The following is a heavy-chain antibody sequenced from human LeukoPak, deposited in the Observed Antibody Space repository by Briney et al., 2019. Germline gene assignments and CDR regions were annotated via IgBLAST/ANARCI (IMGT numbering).Heavy chain of an antibody. CDR3: VKGGYYYDNSGYDY. CDR2: ISGSGGST. V-gene: IGHV3-23*01. D-gene: IGHD3-22*01. Sequence: GGSLRLSCAASGFTFSSYAMSWVGQAPGKGLEWVSAISGSGGSTYYADSVKGRFTISRDNSKNTLYLQMNSLRAEGTAVYYCVKGGYYYDNSGYDYWGQGTLVTVSS. J-gene: IGHJ4*02. CDR1: GFTFSSYA.